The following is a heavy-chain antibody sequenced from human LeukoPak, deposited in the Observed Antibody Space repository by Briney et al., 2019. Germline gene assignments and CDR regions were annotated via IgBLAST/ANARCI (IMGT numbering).Heavy chain of an antibody. CDR2: MNGDGSEK. CDR1: GFSFSTYW. J-gene: IGHJ3*02. Sequence: GGSLRLSCAASGFSFSTYWMTWVRQAPGKGLEWVANMNGDGSEKHYLDSVKGRFTISRDNSKNTLYLQMNSLRAEDTAVYYCAKVWGSDIVVVPAAIGAFDIWGQGTMVTVSS. D-gene: IGHD2-2*01. CDR3: AKVWGSDIVVVPAAIGAFDI. V-gene: IGHV3-7*03.